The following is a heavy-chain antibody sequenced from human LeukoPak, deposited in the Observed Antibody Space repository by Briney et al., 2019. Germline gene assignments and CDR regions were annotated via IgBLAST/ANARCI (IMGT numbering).Heavy chain of an antibody. D-gene: IGHD6-13*01. Sequence: PGGSLRLSCAASGFTFSTYSMNWVRQAPGRGLEWVSSISSSSAYIYCADSEKGRFTISRDNAKNSLYLQMNSLRVEDTAAYYCARGPRNSSSYQYFQHWGQGTLVTVSS. CDR2: ISSSSAYI. V-gene: IGHV3-21*01. J-gene: IGHJ1*01. CDR3: ARGPRNSSSYQYFQH. CDR1: GFTFSTYS.